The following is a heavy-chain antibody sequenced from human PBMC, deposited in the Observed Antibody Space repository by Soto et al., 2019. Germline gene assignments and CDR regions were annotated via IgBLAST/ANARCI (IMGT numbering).Heavy chain of an antibody. D-gene: IGHD3-10*01. CDR1: GFTFSDHY. CDR2: TRNKPNSYTT. V-gene: IGHV3-72*01. CDR3: VRTYYYGNYYLDY. Sequence: GGSLRLSCAASGFTFSDHYMDWVRQAPGKGLEWVGRTRNKPNSYTTEYAAFVKGRFTISRDDSKTSLYLQMNSLKTEDTAVYYCVRTYYYGNYYLDYWGQGTLVTVSS. J-gene: IGHJ4*02.